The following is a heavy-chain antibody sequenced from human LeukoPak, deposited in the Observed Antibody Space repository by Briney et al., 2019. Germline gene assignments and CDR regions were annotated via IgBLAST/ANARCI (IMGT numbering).Heavy chain of an antibody. V-gene: IGHV5-51*01. CDR3: ARHGVEMATIKYYSYGMDV. J-gene: IGHJ6*02. Sequence: GEALEISWEGSGCLFTSYWIGGGRKLPGKGVEWMGIIYRGNSDTRYSPSFQGQVTISADTSISTAYLQWSSLKASDTAMYYCARHGVEMATIKYYSYGMDVWGQGTTVTVSS. CDR1: GCLFTSYW. D-gene: IGHD5-24*01. CDR2: IYRGNSDT.